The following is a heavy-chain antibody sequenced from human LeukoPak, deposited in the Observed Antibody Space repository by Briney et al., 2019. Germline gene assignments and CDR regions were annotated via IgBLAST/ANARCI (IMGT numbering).Heavy chain of an antibody. CDR2: INHSGST. D-gene: IGHD3-10*01. Sequence: PSETLSLTCAVYGGSFSGYYWSWIRQPPGKGLEWIGEINHSGSTNYNPSLKSRVTISVDTFKNQFSLKLSSVTAADTAVYYCARNMVRGVVTSLDAFDIWGQGTMVTVSS. V-gene: IGHV4-34*01. CDR1: GGSFSGYY. J-gene: IGHJ3*02. CDR3: ARNMVRGVVTSLDAFDI.